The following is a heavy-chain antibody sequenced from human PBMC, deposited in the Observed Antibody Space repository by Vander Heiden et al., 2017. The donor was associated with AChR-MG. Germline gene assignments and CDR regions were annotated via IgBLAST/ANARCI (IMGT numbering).Heavy chain of an antibody. J-gene: IGHJ5*02. Sequence: QVQLQESGPGLVKPSETLSLTCAVSGHSIRSGYYWGWIRQPPGKGLEWIGSIYHSGSTYYNPSLKSRVTISVDMSKNQFSMKLTSVTAADTAVYYCAREARTTVTYNWFDPWGQGTLVTVSS. CDR2: IYHSGST. CDR1: GHSIRSGYY. V-gene: IGHV4-38-2*01. CDR3: AREARTTVTYNWFDP. D-gene: IGHD4-17*01.